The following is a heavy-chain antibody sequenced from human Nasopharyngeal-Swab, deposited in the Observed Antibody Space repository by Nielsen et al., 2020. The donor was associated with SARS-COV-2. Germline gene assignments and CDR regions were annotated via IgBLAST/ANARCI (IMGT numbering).Heavy chain of an antibody. Sequence: GESLKISCAASGFTFSTYSMNWVRQAPGKGLEWVSSISSSSSHIYYADSVKGRFTSSRDNAKNSLYLQMNSLRAEDTAVYYCARVCSGGSCYGYYYGMDVWGQGTTVTVSS. J-gene: IGHJ6*02. D-gene: IGHD2-15*01. V-gene: IGHV3-21*01. CDR1: GFTFSTYS. CDR2: ISSSSSHI. CDR3: ARVCSGGSCYGYYYGMDV.